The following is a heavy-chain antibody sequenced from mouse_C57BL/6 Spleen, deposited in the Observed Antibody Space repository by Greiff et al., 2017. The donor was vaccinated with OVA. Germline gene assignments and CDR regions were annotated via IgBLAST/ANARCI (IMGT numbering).Heavy chain of an antibody. Sequence: QVQLKQPGAELVKPGASVKMSCKASGYTFTSYWITWVKQRPGQGLEWIGDIYPGSGSTNYNEKFKSKATLTVDTSSSTAYMQLSSLTSEDSAVYYCARTYYGSSGYFDVWGTGTTVTVSS. D-gene: IGHD1-1*01. V-gene: IGHV1-55*01. CDR3: ARTYYGSSGYFDV. J-gene: IGHJ1*03. CDR1: GYTFTSYW. CDR2: IYPGSGST.